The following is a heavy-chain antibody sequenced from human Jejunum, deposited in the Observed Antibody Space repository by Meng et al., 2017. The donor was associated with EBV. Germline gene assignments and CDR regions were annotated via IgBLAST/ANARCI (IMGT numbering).Heavy chain of an antibody. CDR1: GFTFTNTT. Sequence: EVELVGGEVGLLRAGESLSFYAAAYGFTFTNTTRTWHGQGQGKGWEWCVSIKKTDDGGTTDYDAPVKGRSTISRDDSKNTLYLQMTSLKAEDKAVYYCTDVGGDMIWGQGILVTVSS. V-gene: IGHV3-15*01. D-gene: IGHD3-16*01. J-gene: IGHJ4*02. CDR2: IKKTDDGGTT. CDR3: TDVGGDMI.